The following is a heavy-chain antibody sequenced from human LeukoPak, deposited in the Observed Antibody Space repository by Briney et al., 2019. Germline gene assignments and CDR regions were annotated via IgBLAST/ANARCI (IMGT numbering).Heavy chain of an antibody. J-gene: IGHJ6*03. CDR3: ARDKSAAGIEYYMDV. V-gene: IGHV4-59*12. Sequence: KPSETLSLTCTVSGGSISSYYWSWIRQPPGKGLEWIGYIYYSGSTNYNPSLKSRVTISVDTSKNQFSLKLSSVTAADTAVYYCARDKSAAGIEYYMDVWGKGTTVTVSS. CDR1: GGSISSYY. D-gene: IGHD6-13*01. CDR2: IYYSGST.